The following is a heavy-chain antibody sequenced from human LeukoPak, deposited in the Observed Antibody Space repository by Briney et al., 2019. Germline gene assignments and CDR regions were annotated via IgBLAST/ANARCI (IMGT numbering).Heavy chain of an antibody. J-gene: IGHJ4*02. CDR3: ARLGPSYGYYFDY. V-gene: IGHV4-59*08. D-gene: IGHD5-18*01. CDR2: ISYSGST. CDR1: GGSISTYH. Sequence: SETLSLTCTVSGGSISTYHWSWIRQPPGKGLEWIGYISYSGSTNYNPSLKSRVTISLDTSKNQFALKLSSVTAADTAVYYCARLGPSYGYYFDYWGQGTLVTVSS.